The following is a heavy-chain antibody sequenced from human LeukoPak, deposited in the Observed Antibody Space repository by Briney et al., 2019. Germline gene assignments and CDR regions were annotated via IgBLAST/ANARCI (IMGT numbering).Heavy chain of an antibody. J-gene: IGHJ4*02. CDR2: MNTNSGNT. D-gene: IGHD5-12*01. CDR1: GYTFTSYD. CDR3: ARGYIYSGHDLPY. Sequence: ASVKVSCKASGYTFTSYDINWVRQATGQGLEWMGWMNTNSGNTGYAQKFQGRVTMTRNTSISTAYMELSSLRSEDTAVYYCARGYIYSGHDLPYWGQGTLVTVSS. V-gene: IGHV1-8*01.